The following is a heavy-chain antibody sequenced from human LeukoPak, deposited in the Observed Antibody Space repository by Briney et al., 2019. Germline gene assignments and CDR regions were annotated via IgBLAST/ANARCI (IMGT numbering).Heavy chain of an antibody. J-gene: IGHJ3*02. CDR3: AKDRRGFSGYDPYDAFDI. V-gene: IGHV3-23*01. CDR2: VSGSAVRT. D-gene: IGHD5-12*01. CDR1: GFIFSQYG. Sequence: GGSLRLSCTASGFIFSQYGMSWVRRGPGKGLEWVSTVSGSAVRTHYADSLKGRFTISRDNSKDTLYLQMNSLRAEDTAVYYCAKDRRGFSGYDPYDAFDIWGQGTMVTVSS.